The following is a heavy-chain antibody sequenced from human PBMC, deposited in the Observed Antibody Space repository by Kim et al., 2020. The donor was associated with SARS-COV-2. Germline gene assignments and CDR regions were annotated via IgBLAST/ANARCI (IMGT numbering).Heavy chain of an antibody. J-gene: IGHJ4*02. V-gene: IGHV7-4-1*02. CDR3: ARDSGEDVFHGFEY. CDR1: GYTFTSYA. D-gene: IGHD7-27*01. Sequence: ASVKVSCKASGYTFTSYAVQWVRQAPGQGLEWMGWINTNTGNPTYAQGFTGRFVFSLDTSVSTAYLQISTLKADDTAVYYCARDSGEDVFHGFEYWGQGTLVTVSS. CDR2: INTNTGNP.